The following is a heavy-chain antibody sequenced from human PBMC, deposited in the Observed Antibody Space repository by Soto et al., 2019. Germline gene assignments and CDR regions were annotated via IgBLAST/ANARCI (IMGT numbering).Heavy chain of an antibody. V-gene: IGHV3-15*01. CDR2: IKSKTDGGTT. D-gene: IGHD2-15*01. Sequence: EVQLVESGGGLVKPGGSVRLSCAASGFTFTKAWMSWVRQAPGKGLEWVGRIKSKTDGGTTDYAAPVKGRFTISRDDSKNTLYLQMNSLKTEDTAVYYCSTEGPGYSSGGSCYAIDYWGQGTLVTVSS. CDR3: STEGPGYSSGGSCYAIDY. CDR1: GFTFTKAW. J-gene: IGHJ4*02.